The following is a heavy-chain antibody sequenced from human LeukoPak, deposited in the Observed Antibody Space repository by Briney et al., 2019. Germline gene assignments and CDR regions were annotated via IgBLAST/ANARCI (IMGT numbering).Heavy chain of an antibody. D-gene: IGHD3-10*01. CDR2: IHPNNGGT. J-gene: IGHJ5*02. Sequence: ASVKVSCKTSGYMHWVRQAPGQGLEWMGRIHPNNGGTDYAQKFQGRVTMTRDTSISTAYMELSSLRSEDTAVYYCAREYGSGSYSYNWFDPWGQGTLVTVSS. CDR1: GY. V-gene: IGHV1-2*06. CDR3: AREYGSGSYSYNWFDP.